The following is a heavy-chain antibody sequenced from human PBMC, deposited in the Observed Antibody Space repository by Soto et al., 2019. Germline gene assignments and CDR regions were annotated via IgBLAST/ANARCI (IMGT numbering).Heavy chain of an antibody. CDR1: GDSINPDYY. CDR3: ARDTASKDFDSHSYYPHFDS. J-gene: IGHJ5*01. CDR2: IYYTGGT. Sequence: NPSKTLSLTCSLSGDSINPDYYWNWIRQPPGKGLEWLGHIYYTGGTFYSPSLKSRLALSVDTSKNQFSLRLSSVTAADTDVYYCARDTASKDFDSHSYYPHFDSWGQGALVTVS. D-gene: IGHD3-22*01. V-gene: IGHV4-30-4*01.